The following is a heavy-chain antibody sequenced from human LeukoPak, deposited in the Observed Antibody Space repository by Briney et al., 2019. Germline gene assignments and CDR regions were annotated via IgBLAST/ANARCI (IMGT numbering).Heavy chain of an antibody. Sequence: SGGSLRLSCAASGFTFSSYWMSWVRQAPGKGLEWVANIKQDGSEKYYVDSVKGRFTISRDNAKNSLYLQMNSLRAEDTAVYYCARAMVRGVKIFDYWGQGTLVTVSS. CDR3: ARAMVRGVKIFDY. D-gene: IGHD3-10*01. V-gene: IGHV3-7*01. CDR1: GFTFSSYW. J-gene: IGHJ4*02. CDR2: IKQDGSEK.